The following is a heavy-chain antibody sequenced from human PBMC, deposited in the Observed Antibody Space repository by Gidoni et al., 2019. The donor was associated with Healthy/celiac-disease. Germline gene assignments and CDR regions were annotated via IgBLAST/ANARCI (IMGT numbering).Heavy chain of an antibody. CDR1: GGSISSSSYY. D-gene: IGHD3-3*01. CDR3: ARDSYDFWSGYSLYYFDY. CDR2: IYYSGST. J-gene: IGHJ4*02. Sequence: QLQLQESGPGLVKPSETLSLTCTVSGGSISSSSYYWGWIRQPPGKGLEWIGSIYYSGSTYYNPSLKSRVTISVDTSKNQFSLKLSSVTAADTAVYYCARDSYDFWSGYSLYYFDYWGQGTLVTVSS. V-gene: IGHV4-39*02.